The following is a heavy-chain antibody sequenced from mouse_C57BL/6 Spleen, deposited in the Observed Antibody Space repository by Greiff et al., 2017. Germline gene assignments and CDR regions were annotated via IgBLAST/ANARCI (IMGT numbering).Heavy chain of an antibody. CDR3: ARSGGYHYFDY. D-gene: IGHD2-2*01. CDR2: IYPGDGDT. CDR1: GYAFSSSW. V-gene: IGHV1-82*01. Sequence: VKLVESGPELVKPGASVKISCKASGYAFSSSWMNWVKQRPGKGLEWIGRIYPGDGDTNYNGKFKGKATLTADKSSSTAYMQLSSLTSEDSAVYFCARSGGYHYFDYWGQGTTLTVSS. J-gene: IGHJ2*01.